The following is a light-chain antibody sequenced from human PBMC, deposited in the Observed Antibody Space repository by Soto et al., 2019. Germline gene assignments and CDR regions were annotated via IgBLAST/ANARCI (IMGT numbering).Light chain of an antibody. Sequence: DIQMTQSPSTLSASVGDRVTITCRASQSISSRLAWYQQKPGKAPKLLIYKAYSLESGVQSRFSGSGSGTEFTLTIRSLQPDDFATYYCKQYNSYPWTFGQGTKVDIK. J-gene: IGKJ1*01. CDR1: QSISSR. V-gene: IGKV1-5*03. CDR2: KAY. CDR3: KQYNSYPWT.